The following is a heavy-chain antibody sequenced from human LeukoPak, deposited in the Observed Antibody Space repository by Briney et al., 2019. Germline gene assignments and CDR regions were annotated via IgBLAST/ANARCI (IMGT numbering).Heavy chain of an antibody. CDR1: GFTFSSYW. V-gene: IGHV3-74*01. CDR2: INSDGSST. CDR3: ASRYHWFDP. D-gene: IGHD2-2*02. Sequence: GGSLRLSCAASGFTFSSYWMHWVRHAPGKGLVWVSRINSDGSSTTYADSVKGRFTISRDNAKNTLYLQMNSLRAEDTAVYYCASRYHWFDPWGQGTLVTVSS. J-gene: IGHJ5*02.